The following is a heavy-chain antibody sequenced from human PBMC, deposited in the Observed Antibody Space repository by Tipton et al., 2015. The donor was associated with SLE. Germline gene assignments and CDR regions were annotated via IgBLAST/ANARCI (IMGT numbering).Heavy chain of an antibody. CDR2: FYYDATT. CDR1: GDSISSSYYY. J-gene: IGHJ4*02. Sequence: TLSLTCSVSGDSISSSYYYWGWIRQPPGRGLEWIASFYYDATTYYNPSLKSRVTISLDTSENQFSLRLTSVTAADTAVYYCARNPDYYVSGSHFDSWGQGTLVTVSS. CDR3: ARNPDYYVSGSHFDS. V-gene: IGHV4-39*07. D-gene: IGHD3-10*01.